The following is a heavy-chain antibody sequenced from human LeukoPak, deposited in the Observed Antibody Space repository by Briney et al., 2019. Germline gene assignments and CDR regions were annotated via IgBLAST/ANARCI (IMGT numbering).Heavy chain of an antibody. Sequence: PGGSLRLSCAASGFTFSSYGMSWVRQAPGKGLEWVSAISGSGGSTYYADSVKGRFTISRDNSKNTLYLQMNSLRAEDTAVYYCAKDHCGGDCYSISPEYFQHWGQGTLVTVSS. D-gene: IGHD2-21*02. CDR2: ISGSGGST. J-gene: IGHJ1*01. CDR1: GFTFSSYG. V-gene: IGHV3-23*01. CDR3: AKDHCGGDCYSISPEYFQH.